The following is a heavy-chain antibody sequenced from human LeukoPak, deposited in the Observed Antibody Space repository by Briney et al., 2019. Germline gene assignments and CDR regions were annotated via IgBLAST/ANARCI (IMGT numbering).Heavy chain of an antibody. D-gene: IGHD2-2*01. V-gene: IGHV4-39*01. CDR1: GGSISSYY. J-gene: IGHJ3*02. Sequence: SETLSLTCTVSGGSISSYYWGWIRQPPGKGLEWIGSIYYSGSTYYNPSLKSRVTISVDTSKNQFSLKLSSVTAADTAVYYCARHSIVVVPAAPGGDAFDIWGQGTMVTVSS. CDR2: IYYSGST. CDR3: ARHSIVVVPAAPGGDAFDI.